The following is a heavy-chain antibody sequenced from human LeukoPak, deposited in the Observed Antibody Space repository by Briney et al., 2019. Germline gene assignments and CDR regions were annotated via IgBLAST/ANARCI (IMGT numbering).Heavy chain of an antibody. J-gene: IGHJ5*02. D-gene: IGHD6-19*01. CDR3: ARDMTSGWYYT. V-gene: IGHV4-59*01. Sequence: SETLSLTCTVSGGSISGYYWSWIRQPPGKGLEWIGCIIYSGTTNYNPSLQSRVTISVDTSKNQFSLKLSSVTAADTAVYYCARDMTSGWYYTWGQGTLVTVSS. CDR2: IIYSGTT. CDR1: GGSISGYY.